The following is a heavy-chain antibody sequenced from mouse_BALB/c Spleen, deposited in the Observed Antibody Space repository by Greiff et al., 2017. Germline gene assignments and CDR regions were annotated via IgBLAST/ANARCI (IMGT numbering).Heavy chain of an antibody. Sequence: EVKLMESGGGLVKPGGSLKLSCAASGFTFSSYAMSWVRQTPEKRLEWVASISSGGSTYYPDSVKGRFTISRDNARNILYLQMSSLRSEDTAMYYCARGRDYYGSSSYYFDYWGQGTTLTVSS. J-gene: IGHJ2*01. CDR2: ISSGGST. CDR1: GFTFSSYA. CDR3: ARGRDYYGSSSYYFDY. D-gene: IGHD1-1*01. V-gene: IGHV5-6-5*01.